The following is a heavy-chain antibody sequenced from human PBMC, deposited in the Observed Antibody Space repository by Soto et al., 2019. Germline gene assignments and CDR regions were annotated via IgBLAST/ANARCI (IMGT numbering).Heavy chain of an antibody. CDR1: GYTFTGCY. J-gene: IGHJ6*02. Sequence: GASVKVSCKASGYTFTGCYMHWVRQAPGQGLEWMGWINPNSGSTNYAQKFQGWVTMTRDTSISTAYMELSRLRSDDTAVYYCAREPLWQQLVDGAEMKYYYYGMDVWGQGTKVTVSS. D-gene: IGHD6-13*01. V-gene: IGHV1-2*04. CDR3: AREPLWQQLVDGAEMKYYYYGMDV. CDR2: INPNSGST.